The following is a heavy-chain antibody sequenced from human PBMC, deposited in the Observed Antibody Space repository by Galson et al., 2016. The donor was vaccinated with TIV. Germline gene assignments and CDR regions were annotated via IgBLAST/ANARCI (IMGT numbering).Heavy chain of an antibody. J-gene: IGHJ4*03. CDR1: GFSFSTYG. CDR3: ASGSNYGDFGGPEFDC. D-gene: IGHD4-17*01. CDR2: IWYDGSHT. Sequence: SLRLSCAASGFSFSTYGMHWVRQAPGKGLEWLAAIWYDGSHTYYGDSVKGRFTVSRDNSKNTLYLQMNSLRAEDTAVYYCASGSNYGDFGGPEFDCWGQGTKVTVSS. V-gene: IGHV3-33*01.